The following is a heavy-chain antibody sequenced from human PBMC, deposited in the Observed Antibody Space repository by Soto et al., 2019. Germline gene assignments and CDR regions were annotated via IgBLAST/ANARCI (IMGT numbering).Heavy chain of an antibody. Sequence: GESLKISCKGSGYSFTSYWLGWVRQMPGKGLEWMGIIYPGDSDTRYSPSFQGQVTISADKAISTAYLQWSSLEASDTAMYYCARRSYSDFWSGYYHWAYWGQGTLVTRSS. V-gene: IGHV5-51*01. CDR1: GYSFTSYW. J-gene: IGHJ4*02. CDR2: IYPGDSDT. CDR3: ARRSYSDFWSGYYHWAY. D-gene: IGHD3-3*01.